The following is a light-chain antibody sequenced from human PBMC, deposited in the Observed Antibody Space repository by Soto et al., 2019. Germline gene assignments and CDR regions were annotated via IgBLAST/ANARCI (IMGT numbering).Light chain of an antibody. CDR3: QQYNSYSPWT. CDR1: QSISSW. CDR2: DAY. V-gene: IGKV1-5*01. J-gene: IGKJ1*01. Sequence: DIQMTQSPSTLSASVGDRVTITCRASQSISSWLAWYPQKPGKAPKLLIYDAYSLESGVPSRFSGSGSGTEFTLTISSLQPDDFETYYCQQYNSYSPWTFGQGTKVEIK.